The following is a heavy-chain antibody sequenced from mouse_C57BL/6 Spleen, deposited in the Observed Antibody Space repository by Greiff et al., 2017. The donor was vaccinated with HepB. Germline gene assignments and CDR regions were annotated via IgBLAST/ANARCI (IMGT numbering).Heavy chain of an antibody. V-gene: IGHV1-82*01. D-gene: IGHD1-1*01. Sequence: QVQLKESGPELVKPGASVKISCKASGYAFSSSWMNWVKQRPGKGLEWIGRIYPGDGDTNYNGKFKGKATLTADKSSSTAYMQLSSLTSEDSAVYCCARRGDYGSSQGFAYWGQGTLVTVSA. J-gene: IGHJ3*01. CDR3: ARRGDYGSSQGFAY. CDR2: IYPGDGDT. CDR1: GYAFSSSW.